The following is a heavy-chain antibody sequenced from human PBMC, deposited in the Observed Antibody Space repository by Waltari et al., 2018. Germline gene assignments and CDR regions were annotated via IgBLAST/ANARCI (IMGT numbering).Heavy chain of an antibody. CDR3: ARVFDWAVGAEYFQH. D-gene: IGHD6-19*01. CDR2: IIPIFGTA. V-gene: IGHV1-69*08. Sequence: QVQLVQSGAEVKKPGSSVKVSCKASGGTFSSYAISWVRQAPGTGLEWMGRIIPIFGTAIYAKKCQGRVTMTADKSTSTAYMELSSLGSEDTAVYYCARVFDWAVGAEYFQHWGQGTLVTVSS. CDR1: GGTFSSYA. J-gene: IGHJ1*01.